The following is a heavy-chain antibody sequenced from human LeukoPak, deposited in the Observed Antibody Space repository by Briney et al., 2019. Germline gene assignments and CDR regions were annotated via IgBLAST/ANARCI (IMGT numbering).Heavy chain of an antibody. V-gene: IGHV3-49*04. D-gene: IGHD3-10*01. CDR1: GFTFSSYA. Sequence: GGSLRLSCAASGFTFSSYAMSWVRQAPGKGLEWVGFIRSKAYGGTTEYAASVKGRFTISRDDSKSIAYLQMNSLKTEDTAVYYCTRGGTMVRGVILSYFDYWGQGTLVTVSS. J-gene: IGHJ4*02. CDR2: IRSKAYGGTT. CDR3: TRGGTMVRGVILSYFDY.